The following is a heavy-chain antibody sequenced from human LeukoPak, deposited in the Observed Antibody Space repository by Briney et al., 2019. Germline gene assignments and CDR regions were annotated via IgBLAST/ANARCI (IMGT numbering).Heavy chain of an antibody. D-gene: IGHD6-19*01. CDR3: ARDQSPSGNWYFDL. Sequence: SETLSLTCTVSGGSISSGGYYWSWIRQHPGKGLEWIGYIYYSGSTYYNPSLKSRVTISVDTSKNQFSLKLSSVTAADTAVYYSARDQSPSGNWYFDLWGRGTLVTVSS. CDR2: IYYSGST. CDR1: GGSISSGGYY. V-gene: IGHV4-31*03. J-gene: IGHJ2*01.